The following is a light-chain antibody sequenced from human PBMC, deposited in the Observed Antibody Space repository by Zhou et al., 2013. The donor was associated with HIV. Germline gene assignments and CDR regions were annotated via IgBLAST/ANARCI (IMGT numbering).Light chain of an antibody. Sequence: QSVLTQPPSVSAAPGQKVTISCSGSSSNIGKNYVSWYQQLPGTAPKLLIYDNNKRPSGIPDRFSGSKSGTSATLGITGLQTGDEADYYCGTWDSSLSARYVFGTGTKVTVL. V-gene: IGLV1-51*01. CDR1: SSNIGKNY. CDR3: GTWDSSLSARYV. CDR2: DNN. J-gene: IGLJ1*01.